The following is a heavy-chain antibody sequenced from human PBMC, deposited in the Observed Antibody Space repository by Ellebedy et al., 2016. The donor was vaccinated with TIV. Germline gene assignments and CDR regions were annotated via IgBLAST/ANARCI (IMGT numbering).Heavy chain of an antibody. CDR1: GYSIRSGYY. J-gene: IGHJ6*02. Sequence: GSLRLXXSVSGYSIRSGYYWGWIRQPPGKGLEWIANIYHSGSTYYNPSLRSRLSLSLDTSKNHLSLRLSSVTAADTAVYFCARTDLRYGMDVWGQGTSVTVS. CDR2: IYHSGST. D-gene: IGHD3/OR15-3a*01. V-gene: IGHV4-38-2*02. CDR3: ARTDLRYGMDV.